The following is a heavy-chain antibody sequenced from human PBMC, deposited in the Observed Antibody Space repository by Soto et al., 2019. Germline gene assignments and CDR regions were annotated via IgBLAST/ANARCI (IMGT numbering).Heavy chain of an antibody. CDR1: GFTFSSYG. J-gene: IGHJ6*02. CDR2: ISSSSSYI. Sequence: GGSLRLSCAASGFTFSSYGMNWVRQAPGKGLEWVSSISSSSSYIYCADSVKGRFTISRDNAKNSLYLQMNSLRAEDTAVYYCARSIAAAGPSYYYYGMDVWGQGTTVTVSS. CDR3: ARSIAAAGPSYYYYGMDV. D-gene: IGHD6-13*01. V-gene: IGHV3-21*01.